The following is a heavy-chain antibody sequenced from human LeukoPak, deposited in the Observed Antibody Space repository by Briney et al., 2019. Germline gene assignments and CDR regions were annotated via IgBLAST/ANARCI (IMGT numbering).Heavy chain of an antibody. D-gene: IGHD5-18*01. J-gene: IGHJ4*02. Sequence: GGSLRLSCAASGFTFSSYGMSWVRQAPGKGLEWVSAITATSSSTHDADSVQGRFTISRDNSKNTLYLQMNSLRAEDTAVYYCATLPNYSYGHPYYFDSWGQGTLVTVSS. V-gene: IGHV3-23*01. CDR2: ITATSSST. CDR1: GFTFSSYG. CDR3: ATLPNYSYGHPYYFDS.